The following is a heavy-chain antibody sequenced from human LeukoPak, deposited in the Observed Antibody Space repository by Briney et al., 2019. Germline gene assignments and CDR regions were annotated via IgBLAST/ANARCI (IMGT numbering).Heavy chain of an antibody. Sequence: GGPLRLSCAASGFTFSSYSMTWVPQAPGKGLEWVSSISSSSSYIYYADSVKGRFTISRDNAKNSLYLQMNSLRAEDTAVYYCARGLEQWLGADYWGQGTLVTVSS. CDR3: ARGLEQWLGADY. J-gene: IGHJ4*02. V-gene: IGHV3-21*01. CDR1: GFTFSSYS. D-gene: IGHD6-19*01. CDR2: ISSSSSYI.